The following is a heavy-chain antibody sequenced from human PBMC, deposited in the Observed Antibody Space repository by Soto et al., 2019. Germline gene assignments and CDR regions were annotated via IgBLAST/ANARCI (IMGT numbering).Heavy chain of an antibody. J-gene: IGHJ4*02. CDR2: IYYSGST. CDR1: RGRISISGDY. D-gene: IGHD6-6*01. V-gene: IGHV4-39*01. CDR3: ARSIAARKASFDY. Sequence: SDSTSLGSAVCRGRISISGDYVGWIRQPPGKGLEWIGSIYYSGSTYYNPSLKSRVTISVDTSKNQFSLKLSSVTAADTAVYYCARSIAARKASFDYWGQGTLLTVPS.